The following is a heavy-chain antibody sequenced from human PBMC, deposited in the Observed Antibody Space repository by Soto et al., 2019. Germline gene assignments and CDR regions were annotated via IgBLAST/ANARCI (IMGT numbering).Heavy chain of an antibody. Sequence: GGSLRLSCVASGFPFSSYAMSWVRQAPGKGLEWVSAISSSGVNTYNADSVKGRFTISRDNSKKMLYLQMNSLRAEDTAVYYCAKRGYYFDSSGYFDYWGLGTLVTVSS. J-gene: IGHJ4*02. CDR3: AKRGYYFDSSGYFDY. D-gene: IGHD3-22*01. V-gene: IGHV3-23*01. CDR2: ISSSGVNT. CDR1: GFPFSSYA.